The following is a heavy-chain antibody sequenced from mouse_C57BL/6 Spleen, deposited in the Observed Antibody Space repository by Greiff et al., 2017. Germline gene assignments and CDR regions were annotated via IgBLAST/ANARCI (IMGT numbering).Heavy chain of an antibody. CDR2: ISYDGSN. J-gene: IGHJ1*03. Sequence: VQLQQSGPGLVKPSQSLSLTCSVTGYSITSGYYWYWIRQFPGNKLEWMGYISYDGSNNYNPSLKNRISITRDTSKNQFFLKLNSVTTEDTATYYCATYDYDRYFDVWGTGTTVTVSS. D-gene: IGHD2-4*01. V-gene: IGHV3-6*01. CDR1: GYSITSGYY. CDR3: ATYDYDRYFDV.